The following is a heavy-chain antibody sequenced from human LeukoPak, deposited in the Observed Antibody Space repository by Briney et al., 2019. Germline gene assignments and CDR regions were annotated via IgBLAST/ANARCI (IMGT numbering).Heavy chain of an antibody. J-gene: IGHJ4*02. D-gene: IGHD5/OR15-5a*01. Sequence: GGSLRLSCAASGFTFSDYSMNWVRQAPGKGLEWVSYIASSTSYIYYADSVKGRFTISRDNAKNSLYLQMNSLRAEDTAVYYCAREKGVSGYDYWGQGTLVTVSS. CDR3: AREKGVSGYDY. V-gene: IGHV3-21*01. CDR1: GFTFSDYS. CDR2: IASSTSYI.